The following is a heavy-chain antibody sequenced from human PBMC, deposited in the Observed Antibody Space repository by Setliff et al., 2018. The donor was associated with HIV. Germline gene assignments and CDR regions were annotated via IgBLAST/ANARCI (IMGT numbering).Heavy chain of an antibody. D-gene: IGHD3-10*01. V-gene: IGHV4-39*01. J-gene: IGHJ4*02. CDR3: ARLSGGMVPNY. CDR2: IYHTGIT. Sequence: SETLSLTCAVSGGSITRTPYYWGWIRQPPGKGLEWIGSIYHTGITYDNPSLKSRVTISVDTSKNQISLRLSSVTAADTAVYYCARLSGGMVPNYWGQGTLVTVSS. CDR1: GGSITRTPYY.